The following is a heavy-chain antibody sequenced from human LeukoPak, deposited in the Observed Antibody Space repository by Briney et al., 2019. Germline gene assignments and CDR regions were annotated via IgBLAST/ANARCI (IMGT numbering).Heavy chain of an antibody. D-gene: IGHD3-10*01. CDR1: GGTFSSYA. Sequence: SVKVSCKASGGTFSSYAISWVRQAPGQGLEWMGGIIPIFGTANYAQRFQGRVTITADESTSTAYMELSSLRSEDTAVYYCATLVRGVIITSTYNDAFDIWGQGTMVTVSS. CDR2: IIPIFGTA. V-gene: IGHV1-69*13. J-gene: IGHJ3*02. CDR3: ATLVRGVIITSTYNDAFDI.